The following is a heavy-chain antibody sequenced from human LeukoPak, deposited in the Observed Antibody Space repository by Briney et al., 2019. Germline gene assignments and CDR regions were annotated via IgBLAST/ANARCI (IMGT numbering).Heavy chain of an antibody. V-gene: IGHV3-48*01. J-gene: IGHJ6*03. CDR3: ARDQGYYYYYMDV. Sequence: GGSLRLSCAASGFAFTTYTMNWVRQAPGEGLEWVSYISSSGTTIYYADSVRGRFTISRDNAKNSLYLQMNSLRAEDTAIYYCARDQGYYYYYMDVWGKGTTVTVSS. CDR2: ISSSGTTI. CDR1: GFAFTTYT.